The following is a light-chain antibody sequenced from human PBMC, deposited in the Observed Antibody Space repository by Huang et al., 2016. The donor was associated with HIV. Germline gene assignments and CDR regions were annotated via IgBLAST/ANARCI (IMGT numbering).Light chain of an antibody. CDR3: QQYESWPPLT. J-gene: IGKJ4*01. CDR1: QSVRDK. V-gene: IGKV3-15*01. CDR2: ATS. Sequence: EIVMTQSPDTLSVSPGERATLSCRASQSVRDKLAWYQQKPGQAPRLLLHATSTRAAGVPARFSGSGSGTEFTLTIGSLQSEDCGVYYCQQYESWPPLTFGGGTKVEIK.